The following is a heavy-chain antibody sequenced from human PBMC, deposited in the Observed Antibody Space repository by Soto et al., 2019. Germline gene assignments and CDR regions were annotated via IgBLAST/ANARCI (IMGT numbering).Heavy chain of an antibody. Sequence: QIQLVQSGAEVKKPGASVKVSCKASGYNFFDYGVSWVRQAPGQGLEWMGWVSPKSGNTDYARKVQGRVTMTTDISTRTAYLELRGLIPDDTGVYYCAKGRTVSSIGPLLVWGQGTLVSVSS. V-gene: IGHV1-18*01. D-gene: IGHD1-1*01. J-gene: IGHJ1*01. CDR1: GYNFFDYG. CDR2: VSPKSGNT. CDR3: AKGRTVSSIGPLLV.